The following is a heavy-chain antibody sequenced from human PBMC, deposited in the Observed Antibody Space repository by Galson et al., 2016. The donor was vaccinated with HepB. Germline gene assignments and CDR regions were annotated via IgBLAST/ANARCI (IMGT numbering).Heavy chain of an antibody. CDR3: SRRRVCGTMSRGTSNWFDS. D-gene: IGHD3-10*01. V-gene: IGHV1-8*01. CDR2: MNPKSGIT. J-gene: IGHJ5*01. Sequence: SVKVSCKASGYTFTNYDISWVRQASGQGLEWTGWMNPKSGITGYAQKFQGRFTLTRNTSISTAYLDLTSLSSAATAVDFCSRRRVCGTMSRGTSNWFDSWGQGTLVTVSS. CDR1: GYTFTNYD.